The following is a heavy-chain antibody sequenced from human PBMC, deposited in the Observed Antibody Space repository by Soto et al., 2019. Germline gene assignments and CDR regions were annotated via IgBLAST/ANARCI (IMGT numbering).Heavy chain of an antibody. J-gene: IGHJ4*02. Sequence: SETLSLTCAVYGGSFSGYYWNWIRQPPGKGLEWIGEINHSGSTNYNPSLKSRVTISVDTSKNQFSLKLSSVTAADTAVYYCARGYARNFDFWGQGTLVTV. CDR1: GGSFSGYY. D-gene: IGHD2-2*01. CDR2: INHSGST. V-gene: IGHV4-34*01. CDR3: ARGYARNFDF.